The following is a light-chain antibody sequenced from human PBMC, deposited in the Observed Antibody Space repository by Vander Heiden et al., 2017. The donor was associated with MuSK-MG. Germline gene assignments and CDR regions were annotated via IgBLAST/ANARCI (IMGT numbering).Light chain of an antibody. CDR3: QGRSSWSPGA. CDR2: DAS. V-gene: IGKV3-11*01. CDR1: ESISIF. Sequence: EIVLTQSPATLSLSPGERATLSCRASESISIFLAWYQQQPGPSPRPLTHDASNRATGVPARLSGSGSGTDFTLTISNLGPEDFGVYTCQGRSSWSPGAFGGGTKVEIK. J-gene: IGKJ4*01.